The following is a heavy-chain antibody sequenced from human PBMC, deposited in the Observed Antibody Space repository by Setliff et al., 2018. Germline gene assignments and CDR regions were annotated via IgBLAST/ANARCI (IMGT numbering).Heavy chain of an antibody. V-gene: IGHV1-18*01. D-gene: IGHD2-21*01. CDR2: ISVYSGNT. Sequence: ASVKVSCKASGYTFSSYAISWVRQAPGQGLEWLGWISVYSGNTDYAEKLRGRVTMTTDTSTSTAYVELRSLRSDDTAVYFCARVTYCGGDCYSFDYWGQGTLVTVSS. CDR1: GYTFSSYA. J-gene: IGHJ4*02. CDR3: ARVTYCGGDCYSFDY.